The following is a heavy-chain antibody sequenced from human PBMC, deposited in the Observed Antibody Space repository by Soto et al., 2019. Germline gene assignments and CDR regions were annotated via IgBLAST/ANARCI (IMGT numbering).Heavy chain of an antibody. CDR1: GFSLSTAGVG. D-gene: IGHD2-15*01. Sequence: QITLKESGPTLVKPTQTLTLTCTFSGFSLSTAGVGVGWIRQAPGKALQWLALIYWDDDERYSPSLRSRLTVTKEPSKNQVVPTMAHLEPVDTATYYCAKRGRWPRGGAFDIWGQGTMVTVSS. CDR3: AKRGRWPRGGAFDI. V-gene: IGHV2-5*02. J-gene: IGHJ3*02. CDR2: IYWDDDE.